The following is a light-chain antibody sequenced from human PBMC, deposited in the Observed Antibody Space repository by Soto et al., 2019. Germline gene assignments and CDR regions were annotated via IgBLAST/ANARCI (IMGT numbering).Light chain of an antibody. J-gene: IGLJ1*01. CDR3: SLYTSENTYV. CDR1: STDFVSYNR. Sequence: TQPRSVSGSPGPSVTISCTGTSTDFVSYNRVSWYQQPPGTAPKLIIYEASNRPSGVPDRFSGSKSGNTASLTISGLQAADEADYYCSLYTSENTYVFGTGTKVTVL. V-gene: IGLV2-18*01. CDR2: EAS.